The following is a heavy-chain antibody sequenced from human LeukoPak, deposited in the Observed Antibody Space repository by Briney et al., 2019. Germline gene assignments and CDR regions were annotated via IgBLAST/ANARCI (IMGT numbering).Heavy chain of an antibody. D-gene: IGHD3-10*01. CDR2: INPSGGST. J-gene: IGHJ6*03. CDR3: ARDRGGYYGSGSYYNAGVYYMDV. V-gene: IGHV1-46*01. Sequence: ASVKVSCKASGYTFTSYYMHWVRQAPGQGLEWMGIINPSGGSTSYAQKFQGRVTMTRDMSISTAYMELSRLRSDDTAVYYCARDRGGYYGSGSYYNAGVYYMDVWGKGTTVTISS. CDR1: GYTFTSYY.